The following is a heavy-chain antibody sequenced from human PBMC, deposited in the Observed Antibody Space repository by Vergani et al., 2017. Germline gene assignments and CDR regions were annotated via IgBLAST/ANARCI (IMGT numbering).Heavy chain of an antibody. J-gene: IGHJ6*02. CDR3: AKAETALITDYYYGMDV. CDR1: GFTFSSYG. D-gene: IGHD5-18*01. CDR2: IHYDSSDT. V-gene: IGHV3-30*02. Sequence: QVQLVESGGGVVQPGRSLRLSCAASGFTFSSYGMHWVRQAPGKGLEWVAFIHYDSSDTHYLDSVKGRFTISRDNSKSTLYLQMSSLRAEDTGVYYCAKAETALITDYYYGMDVWGRGTTVIVS.